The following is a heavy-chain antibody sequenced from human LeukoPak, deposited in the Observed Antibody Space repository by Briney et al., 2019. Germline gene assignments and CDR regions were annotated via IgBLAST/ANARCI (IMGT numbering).Heavy chain of an antibody. V-gene: IGHV3-21*01. J-gene: IGHJ4*02. CDR2: ISSSSSYI. CDR1: GSTFDDYG. CDR3: ARVRESSGPFDY. Sequence: GGSLRLSCAASGSTFDDYGMSWVRQAPGKGLEWVSSISSSSSYIYYADSVKGRFTISRDNAKNSLYLQMNSLRAEDTAVYYCARVRESSGPFDYWGQGTLVTVSS.